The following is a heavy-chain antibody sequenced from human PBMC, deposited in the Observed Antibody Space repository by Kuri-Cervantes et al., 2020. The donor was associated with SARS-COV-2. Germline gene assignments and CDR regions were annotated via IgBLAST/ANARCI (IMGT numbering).Heavy chain of an antibody. CDR2: ISSSSSTI. Sequence: GGSLRLSCAASGFTFSSYSMNWVRQAPGKGLEWVSYISSSSSTIYYADSVKGRFTISSDNAKNSLYLQMNSLRAEDTAVYYCARAEDIVVVPAAIDVWGQGTTVTVSS. CDR1: GFTFSSYS. V-gene: IGHV3-48*01. J-gene: IGHJ6*02. D-gene: IGHD2-2*01. CDR3: ARAEDIVVVPAAIDV.